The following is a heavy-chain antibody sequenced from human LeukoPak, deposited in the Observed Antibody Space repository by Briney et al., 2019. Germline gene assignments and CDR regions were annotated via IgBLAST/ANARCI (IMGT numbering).Heavy chain of an antibody. V-gene: IGHV3-23*01. D-gene: IGHD2-15*01. CDR3: ARTWVGATTTVLRGFDC. CDR1: GFPFSSYV. J-gene: IGHJ4*02. CDR2: ISAGGGTT. Sequence: PGGSLRLSCAASGFPFSSYVMSWVRQAPGKGLEWVSPISAGGGTTYYADSVKGRFTISRDNSKNTLYLQMNSLRAEDTAVYYCARTWVGATTTVLRGFDCWGQGTLVTVSS.